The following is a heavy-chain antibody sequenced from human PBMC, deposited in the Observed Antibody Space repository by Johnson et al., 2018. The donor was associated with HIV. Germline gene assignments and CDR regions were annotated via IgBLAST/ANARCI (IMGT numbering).Heavy chain of an antibody. J-gene: IGHJ3*02. D-gene: IGHD3-10*01. Sequence: QVQLVESGGGVVQPGTSLRLSCAASGFTFRSYGMHWVRQAPGKGLEWVAYIRYDGSTQSYADSVKGRFTISRDNSKNTLYLQMNSLRAEDTAVYYCARGVDGAFDIWGQGTMVTVSS. V-gene: IGHV3-30*02. CDR2: IRYDGSTQ. CDR1: GFTFRSYG. CDR3: ARGVDGAFDI.